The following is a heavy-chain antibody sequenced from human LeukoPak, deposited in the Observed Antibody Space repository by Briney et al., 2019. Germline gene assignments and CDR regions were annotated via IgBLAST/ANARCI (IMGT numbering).Heavy chain of an antibody. CDR2: ISSSSSYI. CDR1: GFTFSSYS. V-gene: IGHV3-21*01. D-gene: IGHD4-23*01. CDR3: ARARQATVDFDY. J-gene: IGHJ4*02. Sequence: PGGSLRLSCAASGFTFSSYSMNWVRQAPGKGLEWVSSISSSSSYIYYADSVKGRFTISRDNAKNSLYLQMNSLRAEDTAVYYCARARQATVDFDYWGRGTLVTVSS.